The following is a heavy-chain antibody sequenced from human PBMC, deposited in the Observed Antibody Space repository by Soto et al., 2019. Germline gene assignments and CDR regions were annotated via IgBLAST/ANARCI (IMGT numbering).Heavy chain of an antibody. V-gene: IGHV1-18*01. D-gene: IGHD1-7*01. Sequence: GASVKVSCKASDNTTTNFPITWVRQAPGQGLEWMGWISPYNNNTHYAQKFQGRVTMTTDPSTNTSYMELRSLKSDDTAMYYCARDAARPPKWNSRWFDPWGQGNLVTVSS. CDR1: DNTTTNFP. CDR3: ARDAARPPKWNSRWFDP. J-gene: IGHJ5*02. CDR2: ISPYNNNT.